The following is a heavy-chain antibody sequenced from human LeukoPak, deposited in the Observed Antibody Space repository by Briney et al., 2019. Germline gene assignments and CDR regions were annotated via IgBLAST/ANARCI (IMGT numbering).Heavy chain of an antibody. CDR1: GFTFGDYA. CDR2: IRSKAYGGTT. V-gene: IGHV3-49*04. Sequence: PGRSLRLSCTASGFTFGDYAMSWVRQAPGKGLEWVGFIRSKAYGGTTEYAASVKGRFTISRDDSKSIAYLQMNSLKTEDTAVYYCTRDPVDTAMVTSFDYWGQGTLVTVSS. J-gene: IGHJ4*02. CDR3: TRDPVDTAMVTSFDY. D-gene: IGHD5-18*01.